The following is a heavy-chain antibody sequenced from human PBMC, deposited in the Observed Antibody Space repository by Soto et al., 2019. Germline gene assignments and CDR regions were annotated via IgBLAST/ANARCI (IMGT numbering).Heavy chain of an antibody. CDR1: GFSLSTSGVG. V-gene: IGHV2-5*01. CDR3: AHSGAAAGPNWFAP. D-gene: IGHD6-13*01. CDR2: IYWNDDK. J-gene: IGHJ5*02. Sequence: QITLKESGPPLVKPTQTLTLTCTFSGFSLSTSGVGVGWIRQPPGKALEWLALIYWNDDKRYSPSLKSRLTITKDTSKNQVVLTMTNIDPLDTATYYCAHSGAAAGPNWFAPWDQGTLVTVSS.